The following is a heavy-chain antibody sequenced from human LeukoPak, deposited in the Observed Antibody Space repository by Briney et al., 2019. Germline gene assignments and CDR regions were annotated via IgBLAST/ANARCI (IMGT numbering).Heavy chain of an antibody. CDR2: IYYSGST. CDR3: ARIYCSSTSCYLPFDY. CDR1: GGSISSSSYY. Sequence: PSETLSLTCTVSGGSISSSSYYWGWIRQPPGKGLEWIGSIYYSGSTYYNPSLKSRFTISVDTSKNQFSLKLSSVTAADTAVYYCARIYCSSTSCYLPFDYWGQGTLVTVSS. D-gene: IGHD2-2*01. V-gene: IGHV4-39*01. J-gene: IGHJ4*02.